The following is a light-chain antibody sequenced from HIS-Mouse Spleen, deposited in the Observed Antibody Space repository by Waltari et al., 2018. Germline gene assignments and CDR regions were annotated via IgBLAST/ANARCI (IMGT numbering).Light chain of an antibody. CDR1: SLDVGSYNL. Sequence: QSALTQPASVSGSPGQSITISCPGTSLDVGSYNLVSWYQQHPGKAPKLIIYEGSKRPSGVSNRFSGSKSGNTASLTISGLQAEDEADYYCCSYAGSSTWVFGGGTKLTVL. CDR3: CSYAGSSTWV. J-gene: IGLJ3*02. CDR2: EGS. V-gene: IGLV2-23*01.